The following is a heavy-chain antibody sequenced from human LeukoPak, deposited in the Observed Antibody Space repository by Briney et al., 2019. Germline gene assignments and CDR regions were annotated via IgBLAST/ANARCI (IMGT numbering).Heavy chain of an antibody. CDR2: IYYSGST. Sequence: PSETLSLTCTVSGGSISSYYWSWIRQPPGKGLEWIGYIYYSGSTNYNPSLKSRVTISVDTSKNQFSLKLSSVAAADTAVYYCARLPGDFQHWGQGTLVTVSS. D-gene: IGHD1-14*01. CDR1: GGSISSYY. J-gene: IGHJ1*01. CDR3: ARLPGDFQH. V-gene: IGHV4-59*08.